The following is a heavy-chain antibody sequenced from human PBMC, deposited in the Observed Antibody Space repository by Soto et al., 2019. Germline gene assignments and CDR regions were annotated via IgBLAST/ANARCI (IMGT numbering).Heavy chain of an antibody. Sequence: GGSLRLSCVVSGFNFRAYGMHWVRQAPGRGLEWVAFISYDANNRNYADSVKGRFTVSRDNFKNTLFLQMSSLKDEDTALYYCATAFPMGAPFYFDYWGQGTLVTVAS. CDR3: ATAFPMGAPFYFDY. D-gene: IGHD3-16*01. CDR1: GFNFRAYG. V-gene: IGHV3-30*03. CDR2: ISYDANNR. J-gene: IGHJ4*02.